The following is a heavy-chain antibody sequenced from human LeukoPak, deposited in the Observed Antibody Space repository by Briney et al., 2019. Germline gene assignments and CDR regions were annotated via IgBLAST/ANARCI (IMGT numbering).Heavy chain of an antibody. V-gene: IGHV3-66*01. D-gene: IGHD1-26*01. Sequence: GGSLRLSCAASGFTFDDYAMHWVRQAPGKGLEWVSVIYSGGSTYYADSVKGRFTISRDNSKNTLYLQMNSLRAEDTAVYYCARSKWELLDFDYWGQGTLVTVSS. CDR3: ARSKWELLDFDY. J-gene: IGHJ4*02. CDR1: GFTFDDYA. CDR2: IYSGGST.